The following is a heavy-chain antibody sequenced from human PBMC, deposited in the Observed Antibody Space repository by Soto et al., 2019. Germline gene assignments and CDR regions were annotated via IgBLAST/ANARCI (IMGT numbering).Heavy chain of an antibody. D-gene: IGHD6-19*01. CDR2: ISGSGKTI. CDR1: GFTFSNYE. Sequence: PGGSLRLSCAASGFTFSNYEMNWVRQAPGKGLEWVSYISGSGKTIYYADSVKGRFTISRDNAKNSLFLQMNSLRDEDTAVYYCARVKDIEVTGTPRWFDPWGQGTLVTVSS. J-gene: IGHJ5*02. CDR3: ARVKDIEVTGTPRWFDP. V-gene: IGHV3-48*03.